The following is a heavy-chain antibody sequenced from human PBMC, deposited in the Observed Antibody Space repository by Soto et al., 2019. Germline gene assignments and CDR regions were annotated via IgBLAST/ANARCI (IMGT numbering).Heavy chain of an antibody. D-gene: IGHD3-16*01. CDR3: ATQYDWDNYYGMDV. CDR1: GFTFSSYG. V-gene: IGHV3-30*03. J-gene: IGHJ6*02. CDR2: ISYDGSNK. Sequence: QVQLVESGGGVVQPGRSLRLSCAASGFTFSSYGMHWVRQAPGKGLEWVAVISYDGSNKYYADSVKGRFTISRDNSKNTLYLQMNSLRAEDTAVYYCATQYDWDNYYGMDVWGQGTTVTVSS.